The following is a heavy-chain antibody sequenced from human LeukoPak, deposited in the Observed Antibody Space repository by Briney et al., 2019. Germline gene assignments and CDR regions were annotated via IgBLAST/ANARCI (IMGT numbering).Heavy chain of an antibody. CDR2: ISWNSGSI. Sequence: PGGSLRLSCAASGFTFDDYAMHWVRRAPGKGLEWVSGISWNSGSIGYADSVKGRFTISRDNAKNSLYLQMNSLRAEDTALYYCAGIAAAGTGYWGQGTLVTVSS. CDR1: GFTFDDYA. D-gene: IGHD6-13*01. J-gene: IGHJ4*02. V-gene: IGHV3-9*01. CDR3: AGIAAAGTGY.